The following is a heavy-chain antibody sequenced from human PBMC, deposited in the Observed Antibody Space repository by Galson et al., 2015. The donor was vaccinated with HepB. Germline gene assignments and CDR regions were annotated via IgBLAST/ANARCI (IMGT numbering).Heavy chain of an antibody. CDR1: GFTFSSYA. CDR2: ISGSGRRR. V-gene: IGHV3-23*01. J-gene: IGHJ4*02. CDR3: AKDTMVRGLIITNYFDY. D-gene: IGHD3-10*01. Sequence: LRLSCAASGFTFSSYAITWVRQAPGKGLHWVSTISGSGRRRYYADSVKGRFIISRDNSKNTMFLPMNSLRAEDTAVYYCAKDTMVRGLIITNYFDYWGQGTPVTVSS.